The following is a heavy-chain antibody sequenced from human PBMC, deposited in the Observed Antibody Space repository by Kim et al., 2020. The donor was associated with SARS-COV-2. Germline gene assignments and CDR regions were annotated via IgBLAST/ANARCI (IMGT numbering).Heavy chain of an antibody. J-gene: IGHJ1*01. Sequence: GGSLRLSCAASGFTFDDYAMHWVRQAPGKGLEWVSGISWNSGSIGYADSVKGRFTISRDNAKNSLYLQMNSLRAEDTALYYCAKSRTIAEYFQHWGQGTL. V-gene: IGHV3-9*01. CDR1: GFTFDDYA. CDR2: ISWNSGSI. CDR3: AKSRTIAEYFQH.